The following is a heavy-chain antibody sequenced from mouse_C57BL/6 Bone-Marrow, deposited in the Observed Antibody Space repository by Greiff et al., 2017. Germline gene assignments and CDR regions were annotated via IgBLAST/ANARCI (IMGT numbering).Heavy chain of an antibody. D-gene: IGHD1-1*01. J-gene: IGHJ1*03. CDR3: ARSRITTVVAKWYFDV. V-gene: IGHV1-64*01. CDR1: GYTFTSYW. CDR2: IHPNSGST. Sequence: QVQLQQPGAELVKPGASVKLSCKASGYTFTSYWMHWVKQRPGQGLEWIGMIHPNSGSTNYNEKFKSKATLTVDKSSSTAYMQLSSLTYEDSAVYYCARSRITTVVAKWYFDVWGTGTTVTVSS.